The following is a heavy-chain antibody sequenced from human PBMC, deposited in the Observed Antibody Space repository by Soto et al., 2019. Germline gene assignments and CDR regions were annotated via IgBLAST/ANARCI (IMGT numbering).Heavy chain of an antibody. Sequence: QVQLQESGPGLVKPSGTLSLTCAVSGGSISSDYWWTWVRQPPGKGLEWIAEMYYSGSTNYNPSLKSRVTISVDKSKNQISLKLSSVTAADTAVYYCARVLSSGWSRFDYWGQGTLVTVSS. D-gene: IGHD6-19*01. CDR2: MYYSGST. J-gene: IGHJ4*02. CDR3: ARVLSSGWSRFDY. CDR1: GGSISSDYW. V-gene: IGHV4-4*02.